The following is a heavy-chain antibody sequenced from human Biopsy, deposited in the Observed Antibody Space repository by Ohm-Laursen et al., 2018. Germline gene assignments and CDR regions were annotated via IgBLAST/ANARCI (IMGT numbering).Heavy chain of an antibody. CDR2: VSYTGST. CDR3: ARDRGFYSDRTVPGYFDL. D-gene: IGHD3-22*01. V-gene: IGHV4-59*01. J-gene: IGHJ2*01. CDR1: GDSISSYY. Sequence: SETLSLTCTVSGDSISSYYWSWIRQPPGKGLEWIGHVSYTGSTDYNPSLQSRVTISVDTSKNHFSLRLRSVTPADTAMYYCARDRGFYSDRTVPGYFDLWGRGTLVTVSS.